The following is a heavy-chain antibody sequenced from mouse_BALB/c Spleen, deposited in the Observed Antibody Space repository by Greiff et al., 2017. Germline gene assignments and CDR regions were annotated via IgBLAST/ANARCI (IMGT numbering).Heavy chain of an antibody. CDR1: GFAFSSYD. CDR3: ARHGKGFYYAMDY. Sequence: EVQLVESGGGLVKPGGSLKLSCAASGFAFSSYDMSWVRQTPEKRLEWVAYISSGGGSTYYPDTVKGRFTISRDNAKNTLYLQMSSLKSEDTAMYYCARHGKGFYYAMDYWGQGTSVTVSS. D-gene: IGHD2-1*01. V-gene: IGHV5-12-1*01. J-gene: IGHJ4*01. CDR2: ISSGGGST.